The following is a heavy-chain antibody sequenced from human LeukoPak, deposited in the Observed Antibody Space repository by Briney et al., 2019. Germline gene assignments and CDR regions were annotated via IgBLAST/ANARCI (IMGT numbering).Heavy chain of an antibody. CDR2: IYYSGST. CDR3: ASMYDFWSGFFDY. V-gene: IGHV4-39*01. CDR1: GGSISSSSYY. J-gene: IGHJ4*02. Sequence: SETLSLTCTVSGGSISSSSYYWGWIRQPPGKGLEWIGSIYYSGSTYYNPSLKSRVTISVVTSKNQFSLKLSSVTAADTAVYYYASMYDFWSGFFDYWGQGTVVTVSS. D-gene: IGHD3-3*01.